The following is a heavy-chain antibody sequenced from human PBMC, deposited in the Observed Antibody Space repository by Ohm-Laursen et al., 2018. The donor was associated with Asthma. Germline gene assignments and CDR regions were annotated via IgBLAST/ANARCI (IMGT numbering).Heavy chain of an antibody. CDR1: GFSFSNFG. CDR2: ISYVGSTK. D-gene: IGHD2-2*01. CDR3: AKDFVPARCYYYGMDV. Sequence: SLRLSCTASGFSFSNFGMFWVRQAPGKGLEWVAFISYVGSTKYYADSVQGRFTISRDNSKDTLYLQMNSLRAEDTAVYYCAKDFVPARCYYYGMDVWGQGTTVTVSS. V-gene: IGHV3-30*18. J-gene: IGHJ6*02.